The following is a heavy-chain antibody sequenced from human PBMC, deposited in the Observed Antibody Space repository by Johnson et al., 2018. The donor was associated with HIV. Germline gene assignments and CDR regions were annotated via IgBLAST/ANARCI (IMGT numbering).Heavy chain of an antibody. CDR3: ARDLVWGDHSTPLSHAFDI. CDR2: IYSGGNT. J-gene: IGHJ3*02. CDR1: GFTVSSNY. Sequence: VQLVESGGGLIQPGGSLRLSCAASGFTVSSNYMIWVRQAPGKGLEWVSVIYSGGNTYYADTVKGRLTISRDSSKNTLYLQMNNLRAEDTAVYYCARDLVWGDHSTPLSHAFDIWGQGTMVTVSS. V-gene: IGHV3-53*01. D-gene: IGHD2-8*01.